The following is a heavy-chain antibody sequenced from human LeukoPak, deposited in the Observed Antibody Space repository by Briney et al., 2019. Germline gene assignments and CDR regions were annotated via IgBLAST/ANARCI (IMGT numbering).Heavy chain of an antibody. Sequence: PGGSLRLSCAASGFTFSTYSMNWVRQSPGKGLEGVSYIRSSSSIIHYADSVKGRFTISRDNAKSSLYLQMNSLRDEDTAVYYCARNLYDFLTGFDSWGQGTLVTVSS. CDR1: GFTFSTYS. J-gene: IGHJ4*02. CDR3: ARNLYDFLTGFDS. CDR2: IRSSSSII. D-gene: IGHD3-9*01. V-gene: IGHV3-48*02.